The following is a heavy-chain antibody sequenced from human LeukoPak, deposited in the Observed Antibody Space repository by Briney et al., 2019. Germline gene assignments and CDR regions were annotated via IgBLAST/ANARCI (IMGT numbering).Heavy chain of an antibody. Sequence: GGSLRRSCAASGFTFSSYSMNWVRQAPGKGLEWVSSISSSSSYIYYADSVKGRFTISRDNAKNSLYLQMNSLRAEDTAVYYCARDNRFGAFDYWGQGTLVTVSS. CDR1: GFTFSSYS. CDR2: ISSSSSYI. D-gene: IGHD3-10*01. CDR3: ARDNRFGAFDY. V-gene: IGHV3-21*01. J-gene: IGHJ4*02.